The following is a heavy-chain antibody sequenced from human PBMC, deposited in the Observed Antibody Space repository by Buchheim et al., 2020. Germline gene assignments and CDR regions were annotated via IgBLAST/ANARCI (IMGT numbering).Heavy chain of an antibody. D-gene: IGHD2-2*01. J-gene: IGHJ6*02. V-gene: IGHV3-30*18. CDR2: MSYDGSSK. CDR3: AKDRNFLGYCSSTSCYYYGMDV. Sequence: QVQLVESGGGVVQPGRSLRLSCAASGFSFSSYALTWVRRAPGKGLEWVAVMSYDGSSKYYADSVKGRFTISRDTSKKTLYLQMNSLRAEDTAMYYCAKDRNFLGYCSSTSCYYYGMDVWGQGTT. CDR1: GFSFSSYA.